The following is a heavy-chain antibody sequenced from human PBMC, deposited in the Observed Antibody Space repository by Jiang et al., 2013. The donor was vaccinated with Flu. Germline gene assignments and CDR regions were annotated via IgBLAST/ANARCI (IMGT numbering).Heavy chain of an antibody. D-gene: IGHD6-19*01. V-gene: IGHV4-34*01. Sequence: LLKPSETLSLTCAVYGGSFSGYYWSWIRQPPGKGLEWIGEINHSGSTNYNPSLKSRVTISVDTSKNQFSLKLSSVTAADTAVYYCARGLAYSSGWYVSWYFDLWGRGTLV. CDR3: ARGLAYSSGWYVSWYFDL. CDR2: INHSGST. J-gene: IGHJ2*01. CDR1: GGSFSGYY.